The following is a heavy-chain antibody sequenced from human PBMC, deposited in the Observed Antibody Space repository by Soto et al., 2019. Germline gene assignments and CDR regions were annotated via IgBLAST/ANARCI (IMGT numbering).Heavy chain of an antibody. Sequence: SVKVSCKASGGTFSSYAISWVRQAPGQGLEWMGGIIPIFGTANYAQKFQGRVTITADESTSTAYMELSSLRSEDTAVYYCARVRFIKVAAGNPLDYWGQGTLVTVSS. J-gene: IGHJ4*02. D-gene: IGHD6-13*01. CDR1: GGTFSSYA. CDR2: IIPIFGTA. CDR3: ARVRFIKVAAGNPLDY. V-gene: IGHV1-69*13.